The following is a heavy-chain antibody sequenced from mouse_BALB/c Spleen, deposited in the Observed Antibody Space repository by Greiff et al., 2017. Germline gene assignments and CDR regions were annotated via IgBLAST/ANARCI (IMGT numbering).Heavy chain of an antibody. CDR3: ARELITARDYYAMDY. CDR1: GFTFSSYA. V-gene: IGHV5-9-4*01. D-gene: IGHD2-4*01. CDR2: ISSGGSYT. Sequence: EVQLVESGGGLVKPGGSLKLSCAASGFTFSSYAMSWVRQSPEKRLEWVAEISSGGSYTYYPDTVTGRFTISRDNAKNTLYLEMSSLKSEDTAMYYCARELITARDYYAMDYWGQGTSVTVSS. J-gene: IGHJ4*01.